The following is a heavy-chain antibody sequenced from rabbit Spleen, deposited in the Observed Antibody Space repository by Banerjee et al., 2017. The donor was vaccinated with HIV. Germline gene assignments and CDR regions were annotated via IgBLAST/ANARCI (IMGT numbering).Heavy chain of an antibody. J-gene: IGHJ4*01. D-gene: IGHD1-1*01. CDR2: IYTGNGKN. V-gene: IGHV1S45*01. CDR1: GFSFSSGYD. CDR3: TRDDGSGHYIDGYFNL. Sequence: QEQLEESGGGLVKPGGSLTLICTASGFSFSSGYDMSWVRQAPGKGLEWIGFIYTGNGKNYYASWAKGRFTISKTSSTTVTLQVTSLTAADTTTYFCTRDDGSGHYIDGYFNLWGPGTLVTVS.